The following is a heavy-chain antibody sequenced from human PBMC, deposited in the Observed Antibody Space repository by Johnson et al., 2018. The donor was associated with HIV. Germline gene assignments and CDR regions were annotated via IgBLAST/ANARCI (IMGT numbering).Heavy chain of an antibody. Sequence: MQLVESGGGVVRPGGSLRLSCAAAGFTFDDYGMSWVRQAPGKGLEWVSGISGSGGSTYYADSVKGRFTISRDNSKNTLYLQINSLRAEDTAVYYCARAPGAGDAFDIWGQGTMVTVSS. J-gene: IGHJ3*02. CDR2: ISGSGGST. CDR1: GFTFDDYG. CDR3: ARAPGAGDAFDI. D-gene: IGHD7-27*01. V-gene: IGHV3-20*04.